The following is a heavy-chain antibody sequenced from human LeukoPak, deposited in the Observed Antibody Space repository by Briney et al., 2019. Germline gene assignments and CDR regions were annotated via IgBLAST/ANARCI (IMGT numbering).Heavy chain of an antibody. V-gene: IGHV3-23*01. CDR3: AKRSGDY. CDR1: GFTFSNYA. J-gene: IGHJ4*02. D-gene: IGHD3-10*01. Sequence: GASLRLSCAASGFTFSNYAMSWVRQAPGKGLEWVSAISDTGGYTYYADSVEGRFTISRDNSKNTLYLQMNSLRAEDTAVYYCAKRSGDYWGQGTLVTVSS. CDR2: ISDTGGYT.